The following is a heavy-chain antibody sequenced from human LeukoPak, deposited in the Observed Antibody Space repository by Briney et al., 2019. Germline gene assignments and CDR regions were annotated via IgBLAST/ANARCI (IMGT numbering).Heavy chain of an antibody. CDR3: ARDREVIAARPEGWFDP. D-gene: IGHD6-6*01. V-gene: IGHV4-4*07. CDR1: GGSISSYY. J-gene: IGHJ5*02. CDR2: IYTSGST. Sequence: SETLSLTCTVSGGSISSYYWSWIRQPAGKGLEWIGRIYTSGSTNYNPSLKSRVTISVDKSKNQFSLKLSSVTAADTAVYYCARDREVIAARPEGWFDPWGQGTLVTVSS.